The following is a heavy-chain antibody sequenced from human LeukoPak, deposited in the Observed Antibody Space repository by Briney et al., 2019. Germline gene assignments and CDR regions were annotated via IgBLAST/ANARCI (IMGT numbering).Heavy chain of an antibody. V-gene: IGHV4-34*01. Sequence: PSETLSLTCAVYGGSFSGYYWSWIRQPPGKGLEGIGEINHSGSTNYNPSLKSRVTISVDTSKNQFSLKLSSVTAADTAVYYCARVRQQLVPAYFDYWGQGTLVTVSS. CDR3: ARVRQQLVPAYFDY. CDR2: INHSGST. CDR1: GGSFSGYY. J-gene: IGHJ4*02. D-gene: IGHD6-13*01.